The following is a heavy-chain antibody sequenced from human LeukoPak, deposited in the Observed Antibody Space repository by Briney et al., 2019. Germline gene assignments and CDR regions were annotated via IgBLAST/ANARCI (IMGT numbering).Heavy chain of an antibody. D-gene: IGHD4-17*01. J-gene: IGHJ4*02. V-gene: IGHV1-2*02. CDR3: ARSRGVRYGDYVFDY. Sequence: GASVKVSCKASGYTFTSYYMHWVRQAPGQGLEWMGWINPNSGGTNYAQKFQGRVTMTRDTSISTAYMELSGLRSDDTAVYYCARSRGVRYGDYVFDYWGQGTLVTVSS. CDR2: INPNSGGT. CDR1: GYTFTSYY.